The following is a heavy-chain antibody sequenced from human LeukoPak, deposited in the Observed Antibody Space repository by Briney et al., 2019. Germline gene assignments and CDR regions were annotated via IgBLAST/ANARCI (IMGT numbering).Heavy chain of an antibody. CDR1: GFTVSDHY. CDR2: IKSKTDGGTT. Sequence: GGSLRLSCVASGFTVSDHYIDWVRQAPGKGLEWVGRIKSKTDGGTTDYAAPVKGRFTISRDDSKNTLFLQMNSLKTEDTAVYYCSHYTVTTSFDYWGQGTLVTVSS. J-gene: IGHJ4*02. D-gene: IGHD4-11*01. V-gene: IGHV3-15*07. CDR3: SHYTVTTSFDY.